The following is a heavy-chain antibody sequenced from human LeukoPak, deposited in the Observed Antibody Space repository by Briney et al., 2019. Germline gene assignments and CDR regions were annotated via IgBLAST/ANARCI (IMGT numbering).Heavy chain of an antibody. D-gene: IGHD3-9*01. Sequence: ASVKVSCKASGYTFTSYDINWVRQATGQGLEWMGWMNPNSGNADYAQKFQGRVTMTRNTSISTAYLELSSLRSEDTAVYYCARGFNIYYNKEFDYWGQGTLVTVSS. CDR2: MNPNSGNA. V-gene: IGHV1-8*01. J-gene: IGHJ4*02. CDR1: GYTFTSYD. CDR3: ARGFNIYYNKEFDY.